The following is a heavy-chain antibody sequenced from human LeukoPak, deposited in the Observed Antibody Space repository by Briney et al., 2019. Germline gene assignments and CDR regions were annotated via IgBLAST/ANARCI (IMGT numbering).Heavy chain of an antibody. Sequence: GASVKVSCKASGYTLTGYYMHWVRQAPGQGLEWMGEINPSGGSTSYAQKFQGRITVTRDTYTNTVYMDLSSLRSEDTATYYCARGAPTTRIGAGRLDYWGQGSLLTVAS. CDR2: INPSGGST. CDR1: GYTLTGYY. CDR3: ARGAPTTRIGAGRLDY. D-gene: IGHD5-12*01. J-gene: IGHJ4*02. V-gene: IGHV1-46*01.